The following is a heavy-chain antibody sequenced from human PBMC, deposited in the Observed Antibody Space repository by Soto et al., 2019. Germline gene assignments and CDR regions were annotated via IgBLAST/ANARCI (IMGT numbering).Heavy chain of an antibody. Sequence: ASGKVSCKASGYRFSSYDITWVRQAPGKELEWMGWISAYNDNTNYAQNLKGRVTMTTDTSTSTAYMELRSLRSDDTAVYYCARGKGGNCAAFDVLCQGTTVTVS. CDR1: GYRFSSYD. CDR2: ISAYNDNT. CDR3: ARGKGGNCAAFDV. J-gene: IGHJ3*01. V-gene: IGHV1-18*01. D-gene: IGHD2-15*01.